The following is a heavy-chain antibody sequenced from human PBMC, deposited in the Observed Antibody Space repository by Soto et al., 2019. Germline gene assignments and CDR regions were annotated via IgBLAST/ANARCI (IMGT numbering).Heavy chain of an antibody. V-gene: IGHV1-18*01. J-gene: IGHJ6*02. CDR3: ARGFPDTAPLSPMGV. CDR1: GYTFTSYG. D-gene: IGHD5-18*01. CDR2: ISAYNGNT. Sequence: SVKVSCKASGYTFTSYGISWVRQAPVQGLEWMGWISAYNGNTNYAQKLQGRVTMTTDTSTSTAYMELRSLRSGDTAVYYCARGFPDTAPLSPMGVWGQGTTVTVSS.